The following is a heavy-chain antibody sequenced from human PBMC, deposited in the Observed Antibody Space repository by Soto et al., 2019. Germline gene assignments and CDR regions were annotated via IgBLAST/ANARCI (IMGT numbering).Heavy chain of an antibody. J-gene: IGHJ5*02. Sequence: PGGSLRLSCAASGFTFSGSAMHWFRQASGKGLEWVGRIRSKANSYATAYAASVKGRFTISRDDSKNTAYLQMNSLKTEDTAVYYCTRIPYYDILTGYSKYRNWFDPWGQGTLVTVSS. V-gene: IGHV3-73*01. CDR3: TRIPYYDILTGYSKYRNWFDP. CDR2: IRSKANSYAT. CDR1: GFTFSGSA. D-gene: IGHD3-9*01.